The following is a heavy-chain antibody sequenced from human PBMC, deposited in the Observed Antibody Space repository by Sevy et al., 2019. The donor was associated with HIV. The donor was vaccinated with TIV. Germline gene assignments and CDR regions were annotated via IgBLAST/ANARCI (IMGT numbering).Heavy chain of an antibody. CDR1: GFTFSSYS. J-gene: IGHJ4*02. Sequence: GGSLRLSCAASGFTFSSYSMNWVRQAPGKGLEWVSSISSSSSYIYYADSVKGRFTISRDNAKNSLYLQMNSLRAEDTAVYYCARLYSGSSWPEIAYYFDYWGQGTLVTVSS. CDR2: ISSSSSYI. CDR3: ARLYSGSSWPEIAYYFDY. D-gene: IGHD1-26*01. V-gene: IGHV3-21*01.